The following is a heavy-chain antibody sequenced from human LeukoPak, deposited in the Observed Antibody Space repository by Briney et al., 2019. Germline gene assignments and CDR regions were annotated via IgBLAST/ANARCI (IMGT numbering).Heavy chain of an antibody. CDR1: GFTFSSYG. V-gene: IGHV3-30*18. CDR3: AKAGWPEYYYYMDV. J-gene: IGHJ6*03. D-gene: IGHD2-15*01. Sequence: GGSLRLSCAASGFTFSSYGMHWVRQAPGKGLEWVAVISYDGSNKYYADSVKGRFTISRDNSKNTLYLQMNSLRAEDTAVYYCAKAGWPEYYYYMDVWGKGTTVTVSS. CDR2: ISYDGSNK.